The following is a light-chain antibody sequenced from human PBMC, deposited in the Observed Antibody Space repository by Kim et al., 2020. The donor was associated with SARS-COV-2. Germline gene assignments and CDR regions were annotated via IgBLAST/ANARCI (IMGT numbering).Light chain of an antibody. Sequence: SASVGDRVTITCRASQAIDYFVAWYQQKPGKPPNLLIYDASTLQSCVPSRFSGSGSGTDFTLTINSLQPEDVATSFCQKYHTDPLTFGGGTKLEI. V-gene: IGKV1-27*01. CDR2: DAS. CDR3: QKYHTDPLT. CDR1: QAIDYF. J-gene: IGKJ4*01.